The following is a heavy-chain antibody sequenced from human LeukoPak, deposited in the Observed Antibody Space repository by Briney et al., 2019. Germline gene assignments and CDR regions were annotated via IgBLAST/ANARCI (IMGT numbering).Heavy chain of an antibody. J-gene: IGHJ5*02. CDR2: ISGSGGST. Sequence: GGSLRLSCVASGFTFSSYAMSWVRQAPGKGLELVSDISGSGGSTYYADSVKGRFTISRDNSKNTLYLQMNSLRAEDTAVYYCANPPTVTTIRFDPWGQGTLVTVSS. CDR3: ANPPTVTTIRFDP. D-gene: IGHD4-17*01. CDR1: GFTFSSYA. V-gene: IGHV3-23*01.